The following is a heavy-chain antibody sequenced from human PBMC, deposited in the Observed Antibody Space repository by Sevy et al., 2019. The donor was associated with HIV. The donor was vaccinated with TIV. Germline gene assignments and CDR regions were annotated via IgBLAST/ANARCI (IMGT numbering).Heavy chain of an antibody. Sequence: GGSLRLSCEGSGYTFSNYWMHWVRQAPGKGLEWVSRVNSDGSSTAYADSVKGRFTISRDNAENTMCLQMNSLRAEDTGLYYCVAANSWEDYWGQGIQVTVSS. CDR2: VNSDGSST. CDR3: VAANSWEDY. J-gene: IGHJ4*02. V-gene: IGHV3-74*01. CDR1: GYTFSNYW. D-gene: IGHD6-13*01.